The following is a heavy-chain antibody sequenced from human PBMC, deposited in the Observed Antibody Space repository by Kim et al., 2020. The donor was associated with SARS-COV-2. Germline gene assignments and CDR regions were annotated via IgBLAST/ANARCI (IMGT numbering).Heavy chain of an antibody. CDR3: AKDRALSTNWFDP. J-gene: IGHJ5*02. V-gene: IGHV3-30*02. D-gene: IGHD2-2*01. Sequence: YEDSGKGRFTNARGNSKNTLYLQMNSLRAEDTAVYYCAKDRALSTNWFDPWGQGTLVTVSS.